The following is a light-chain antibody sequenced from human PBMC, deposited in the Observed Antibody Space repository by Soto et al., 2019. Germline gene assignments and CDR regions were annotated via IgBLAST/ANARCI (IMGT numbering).Light chain of an antibody. CDR1: QSISSY. CDR3: QHSYSTPRT. V-gene: IGKV1-39*01. CDR2: AAS. J-gene: IGKJ1*01. Sequence: DIQMTQSPSSLSASVGDRVTITFRASQSISSYLNWYQQKPGKAPKLLIYAASSLQSGVPSRFSGSGSGTDFTLTISSPQPEDFATYYCQHSYSTPRTFGQGTKVDIK.